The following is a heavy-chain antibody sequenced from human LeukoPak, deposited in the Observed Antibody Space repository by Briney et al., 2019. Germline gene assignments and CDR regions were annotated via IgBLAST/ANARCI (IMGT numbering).Heavy chain of an antibody. CDR3: ARPGGGPTDY. D-gene: IGHD3-16*01. Sequence: PSETLSLTCTVSGGSISSSNYYWGWIRQPPGKGLEWIGSIYYSGSTYYNPSLKSRVTISADTSKNQFSLKLSSVTAADTAVYYCARPGGGPTDYWGQGTLVTVSP. V-gene: IGHV4-39*01. CDR2: IYYSGST. J-gene: IGHJ4*02. CDR1: GGSISSSNYY.